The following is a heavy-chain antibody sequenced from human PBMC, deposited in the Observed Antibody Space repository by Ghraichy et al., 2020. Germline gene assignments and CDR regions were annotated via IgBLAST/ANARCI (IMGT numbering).Heavy chain of an antibody. CDR2: IKQDGSEK. CDR1: GFTFSNYW. D-gene: IGHD5-12*01. V-gene: IGHV3-7*01. J-gene: IGHJ4*02. Sequence: GGSLRLSCAASGFTFSNYWMSWVRQAPGKGLEWVANIKQDGSEKYYVDSVKGRFTISRDNAKNSLYLQMNSLRAEDTAVYYCARDNGIVATSQYHGYWGQGTLVTVSS. CDR3: ARDNGIVATSQYHGY.